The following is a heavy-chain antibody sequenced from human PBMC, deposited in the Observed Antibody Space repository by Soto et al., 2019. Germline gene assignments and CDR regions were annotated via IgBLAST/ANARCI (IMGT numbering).Heavy chain of an antibody. CDR1: GGSISSSSYY. J-gene: IGHJ5*02. D-gene: IGHD3-10*01. Sequence: QLQLQESGPGLVKPSETLSLTCTVSGGSISSSSYYWGWIRQPPGKGLEWIGSIYYSGSTYYNPSPTSRVTISVDTSKNQFSLKLSSVTAADTAVYYCARPAFGEGSGFDPWGQGTLVTVSS. CDR2: IYYSGST. V-gene: IGHV4-39*01. CDR3: ARPAFGEGSGFDP.